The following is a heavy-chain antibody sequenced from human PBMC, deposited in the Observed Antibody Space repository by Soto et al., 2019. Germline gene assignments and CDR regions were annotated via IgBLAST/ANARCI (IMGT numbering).Heavy chain of an antibody. CDR3: AGFIGGPGRFNGMAF. D-gene: IGHD1-26*01. Sequence: SGPTLVNPTETLTLTCTFSGFSLTSPGMCVSWIRQSPGKALEWLALIERDDDDKYYSTSLKTRLTISKDTRKNQVVLTMANMEPANTATYFCAGFIGGPGRFNGMAFWGQGTTVTVSS. CDR2: IERDDDDK. J-gene: IGHJ6*02. V-gene: IGHV2-70*13. CDR1: GFSLTSPGMC.